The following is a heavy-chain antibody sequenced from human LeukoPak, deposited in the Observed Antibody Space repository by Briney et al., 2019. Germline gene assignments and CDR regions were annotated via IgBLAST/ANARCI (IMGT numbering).Heavy chain of an antibody. J-gene: IGHJ4*02. V-gene: IGHV4-39*01. D-gene: IGHD6-13*01. CDR3: ARATYSSSWLRFDY. Sequence: SETLSLTCTVSGGSISSSSYYWGWIRQPPGKGLEWIGSIYYSGSTYYNPSLKSRVTISVDTSKNQFSLKLSSLTAADTAVYYCARATYSSSWLRFDYWGQGTLVTVSS. CDR1: GGSISSSSYY. CDR2: IYYSGST.